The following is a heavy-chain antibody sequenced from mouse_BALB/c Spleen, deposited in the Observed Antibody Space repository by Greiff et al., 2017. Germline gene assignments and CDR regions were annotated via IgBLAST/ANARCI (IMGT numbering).Heavy chain of an antibody. Sequence: EVKVVESGGGLVQPGGSLKLSCAASGFTFSSYTMSWVRQTPEKRLEWVAYISNGGGSTYYPDTVKGRFTISRDNAKNTLYLQMSSLKSEDTAMYYCARHPVREGMDDWGQGTSVTVSS. CDR3: ARHPVREGMDD. V-gene: IGHV5-12-2*01. D-gene: IGHD2-14*01. J-gene: IGHJ4*01. CDR2: ISNGGGST. CDR1: GFTFSSYT.